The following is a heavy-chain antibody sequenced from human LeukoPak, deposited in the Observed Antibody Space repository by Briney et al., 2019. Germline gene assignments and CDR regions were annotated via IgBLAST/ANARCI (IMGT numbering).Heavy chain of an antibody. CDR1: GGSFSGYY. CDR2: INHSGST. CDR3: ARKGSGWFLLWFDP. D-gene: IGHD6-19*01. Sequence: PSETLSLTCAVYGGSFSGYYWSWIRQPPGKGLEWIGEINHSGSTNYNPSLKSRVTISVDTSKNQFSLKLSSVTAADTAVYYCARKGSGWFLLWFDPWGQGTLVTVSS. V-gene: IGHV4-34*01. J-gene: IGHJ5*02.